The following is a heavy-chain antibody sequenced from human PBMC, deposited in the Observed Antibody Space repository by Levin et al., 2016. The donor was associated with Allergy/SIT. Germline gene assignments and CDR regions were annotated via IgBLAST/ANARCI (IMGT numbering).Heavy chain of an antibody. CDR3: ARSWSGYFVGWFDP. V-gene: IGHV4-59*01. CDR1: GGSISSYY. CDR2: IYYSGST. Sequence: SETLSLTCTVSGGSISSYYWSWIRQPPGKGLEWIGYIYYSGSTNYNPSLKSRVTISVDTSKNQFSLKLSSVTAADTAVYYCARSWSGYFVGWFDPWGQGTLVTVSS. J-gene: IGHJ5*02. D-gene: IGHD3-3*01.